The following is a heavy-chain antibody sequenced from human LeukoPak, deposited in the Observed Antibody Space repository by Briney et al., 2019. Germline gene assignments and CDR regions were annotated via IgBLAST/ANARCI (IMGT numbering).Heavy chain of an antibody. CDR3: AKWEVPHYYDSSGYYWSWFDP. CDR2: ISGSGGST. V-gene: IGHV3-23*01. CDR1: GFTFSSYA. D-gene: IGHD3-22*01. J-gene: IGHJ5*02. Sequence: PGGSLRLSCAASGFTFSSYAMSWVRQAPGKGLEWVSAISGSGGSTYYADSVKGRFTISRDNSKNTLYLQMNSLRAEDTAVYYCAKWEVPHYYDSSGYYWSWFDPWGQGTLVTVSS.